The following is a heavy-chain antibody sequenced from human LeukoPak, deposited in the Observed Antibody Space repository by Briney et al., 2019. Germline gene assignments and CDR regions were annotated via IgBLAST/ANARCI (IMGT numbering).Heavy chain of an antibody. CDR1: DGSISSGSYY. J-gene: IGHJ2*01. CDR2: IGST. Sequence: SETLSPTCTVSDGSISSGSYYWSWIRQPAGKGLEWVGHIGSTNYNPSLKSRVTISVDTSKNQFSLKLISVTAADTAVYYCARGLNYYDSSGRPHWYFDLWGRGTLVTVSS. D-gene: IGHD3-22*01. CDR3: ARGLNYYDSSGRPHWYFDL. V-gene: IGHV4-61*09.